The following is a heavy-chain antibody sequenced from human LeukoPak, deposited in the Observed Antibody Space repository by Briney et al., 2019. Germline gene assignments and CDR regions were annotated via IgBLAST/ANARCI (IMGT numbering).Heavy chain of an antibody. D-gene: IGHD6-19*01. CDR2: ISSSRSNTT. V-gene: IGHV3-48*03. J-gene: IGHJ4*02. Sequence: QPGGSLRLSCAASGFTFSIYEMNWVRQAPGKGLEWVSYISSSRSNTTYYADSVKGRFTISRDNSKNTLYLQMNSLRAEDTAVYYCAKVRRSRGWYEGREGPDYWGQGTLVTVSS. CDR3: AKVRRSRGWYEGREGPDY. CDR1: GFTFSIYE.